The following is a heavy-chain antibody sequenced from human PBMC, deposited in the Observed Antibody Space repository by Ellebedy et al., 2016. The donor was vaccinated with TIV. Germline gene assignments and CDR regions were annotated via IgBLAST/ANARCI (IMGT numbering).Heavy chain of an antibody. V-gene: IGHV3-7*04. CDR3: VRDTVAVPDGNTFDF. CDR1: GFSFSRYW. Sequence: GESLKISCAASGFSFSRYWTGWIRQPPGKGLEWVAHMKYDEIESYYANSVKGRFTISRDNARNSLYLQMRSLRVDDTAMYYCVRDTVAVPDGNTFDFWGQGTMVTVSS. J-gene: IGHJ3*01. D-gene: IGHD5-24*01. CDR2: MKYDEIES.